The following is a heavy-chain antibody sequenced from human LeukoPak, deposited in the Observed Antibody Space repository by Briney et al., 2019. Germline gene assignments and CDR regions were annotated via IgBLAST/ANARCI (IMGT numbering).Heavy chain of an antibody. V-gene: IGHV3-9*01. Sequence: GGSLRLSCAASGFTFDDYAMHWVRHAPGKGLEWVSGISWNSGSIGYADSVKGRFTISRDNAKNSLYLQMNSLRAEDTALYYCAKAYYYDSSGYCDYWGQGTLVTVSS. CDR1: GFTFDDYA. CDR3: AKAYYYDSSGYCDY. CDR2: ISWNSGSI. D-gene: IGHD3-22*01. J-gene: IGHJ4*02.